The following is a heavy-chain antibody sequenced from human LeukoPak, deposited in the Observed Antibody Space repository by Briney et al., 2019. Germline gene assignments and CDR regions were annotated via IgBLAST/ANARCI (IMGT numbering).Heavy chain of an antibody. D-gene: IGHD1-7*01. Sequence: GGSLRLSCAASGFTFSSYSMNWVRQAPGKGLEWVSGISWNSGSIGYADSVKGRFTISRDNAKNSLYLQMNSLRAEDTALYYCAKALQPITGTTDDAFDIWGQGTMVTVSS. V-gene: IGHV3-9*01. CDR3: AKALQPITGTTDDAFDI. CDR1: GFTFSSYS. J-gene: IGHJ3*02. CDR2: ISWNSGSI.